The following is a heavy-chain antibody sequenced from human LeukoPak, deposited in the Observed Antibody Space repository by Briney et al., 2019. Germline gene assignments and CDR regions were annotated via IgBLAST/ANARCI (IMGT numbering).Heavy chain of an antibody. D-gene: IGHD2-15*01. J-gene: IGHJ4*02. CDR2: ISAYNGNT. V-gene: IGHV1-18*01. CDR3: ARASYCSGGSCYSDY. Sequence: ASVTVSCKASGYTFTSYSISWVRQAPGQGLEWMGWISAYNGNTIYAQKVKGRVTMTTGTSTSTAYMELRSLKSDDTAVYYCARASYCSGGSCYSDYWGQGTLVTGSS. CDR1: GYTFTSYS.